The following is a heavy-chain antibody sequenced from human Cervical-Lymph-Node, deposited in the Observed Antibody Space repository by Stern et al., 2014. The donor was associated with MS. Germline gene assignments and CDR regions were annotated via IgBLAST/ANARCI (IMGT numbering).Heavy chain of an antibody. D-gene: IGHD3-10*01. CDR2: IDPSDSYV. Sequence: EVQLVQSGAEVKKPGESLRISCKGSGYTFTKFWISWVRQTPGKGLEWVGMIDPSDSYVHYNPSFQGHVSLSVDQSINTAYLQWNNLEASDSAMFYCARWGNYFSASGTYYGHDYWGQGALVTVSS. V-gene: IGHV5-10-1*03. J-gene: IGHJ4*02. CDR3: ARWGNYFSASGTYYGHDY. CDR1: GYTFTKFW.